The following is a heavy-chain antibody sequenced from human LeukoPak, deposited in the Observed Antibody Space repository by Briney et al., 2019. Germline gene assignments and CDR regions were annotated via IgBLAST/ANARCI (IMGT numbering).Heavy chain of an antibody. V-gene: IGHV1-69*04. J-gene: IGHJ4*02. CDR1: GGTFSSYA. D-gene: IGHD1-7*01. CDR3: ARVRGTEYYFDY. CDR2: IIPILGIA. Sequence: PVKVSCKASGGTFSSYAISWVRQAPGQGLEWMGRIIPILGIANYAQKFQGRVTITADKSTSTAYVELSSLRSEDTAVYYCARVRGTEYYFDYWGQGTLVTVSS.